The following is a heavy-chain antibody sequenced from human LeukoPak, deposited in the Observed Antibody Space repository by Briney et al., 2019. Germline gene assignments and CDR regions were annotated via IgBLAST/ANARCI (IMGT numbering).Heavy chain of an antibody. CDR1: GGTFSSYA. D-gene: IGHD3-3*01. CDR3: ARVREGRFFDY. V-gene: IGHV1-69*06. Sequence: SVKVPCKASGGTFSSYAISWVRQAPGQGLEWMGGIIPIFGTANYAQKFQGRVTITADKSTSTAYMELSSLRSEDTAVCYCARVREGRFFDYWGQGTLVTVSS. CDR2: IIPIFGTA. J-gene: IGHJ4*02.